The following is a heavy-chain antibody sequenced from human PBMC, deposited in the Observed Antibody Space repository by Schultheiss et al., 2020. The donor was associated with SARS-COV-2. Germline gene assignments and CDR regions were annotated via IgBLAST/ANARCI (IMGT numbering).Heavy chain of an antibody. CDR3: ARFVRLRPNYYYYGMDV. Sequence: SETLSLTCAVYGGSFSGYYWSWIRQPPGKGLEWIGYIYYSGSTYYNPSLKSRVTISVDTSKNQFSLKLSSVTAADTAVYYCARFVRLRPNYYYYGMDVWGQGTTVTVSS. V-gene: IGHV4-34*01. D-gene: IGHD4-17*01. CDR2: IYYSGST. J-gene: IGHJ6*02. CDR1: GGSFSGYY.